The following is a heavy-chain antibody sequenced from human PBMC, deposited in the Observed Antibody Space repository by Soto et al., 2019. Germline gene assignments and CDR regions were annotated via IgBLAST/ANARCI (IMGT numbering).Heavy chain of an antibody. CDR2: INHSGST. CDR3: ARGFLSSRGVRGVSNWFAP. J-gene: IGHJ5*02. Sequence: SETLSLTCAVYGGSFSGYYWSWIRQPPGKGLEWIGEINHSGSTNYNPSLKSRVTISVDTSKNQFSLKLSSVTAADTAVYYCARGFLSSRGVRGVSNWFAPWGQGTLVTVSS. V-gene: IGHV4-34*01. D-gene: IGHD3-10*01. CDR1: GGSFSGYY.